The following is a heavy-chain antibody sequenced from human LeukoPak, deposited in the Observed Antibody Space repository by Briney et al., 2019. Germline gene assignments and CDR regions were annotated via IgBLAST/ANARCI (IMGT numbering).Heavy chain of an antibody. V-gene: IGHV1-18*01. J-gene: IGHJ4*02. CDR2: ISAYNGNT. Sequence: ASVKVSCKAAGYTFTSYGISWVRQAPGQGLEWMGWISAYNGNTNYAQKLPGRGTMTTDTSTSTAYMELRSLRSDDSAVYYWARWTGYYDSSGYAYWGQGTLVTVSS. CDR1: GYTFTSYG. D-gene: IGHD3-22*01. CDR3: ARWTGYYDSSGYAY.